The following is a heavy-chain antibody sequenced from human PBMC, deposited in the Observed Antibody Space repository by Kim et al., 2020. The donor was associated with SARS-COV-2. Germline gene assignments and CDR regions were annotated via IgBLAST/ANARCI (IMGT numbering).Heavy chain of an antibody. Sequence: ASVKVSCKASGYSFTSYGMNWVRLAPGHGLEWMGWINTNTGSPTYARDFAGRFVFSVDTSVSTAYLQITSLKADDTAVYFCARANSYYGSGSFYYWGHGTLVTVSS. CDR1: GYSFTSYG. CDR2: INTNTGSP. CDR3: ARANSYYGSGSFYY. J-gene: IGHJ4*01. D-gene: IGHD3-10*01. V-gene: IGHV7-4-1*02.